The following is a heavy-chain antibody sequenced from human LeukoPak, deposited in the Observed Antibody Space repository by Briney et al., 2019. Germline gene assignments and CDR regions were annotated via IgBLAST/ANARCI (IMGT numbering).Heavy chain of an antibody. CDR2: IYTSGST. J-gene: IGHJ4*02. Sequence: SETLSLTCTVSGGSISSYYWSWIRQPAGKGLEWIGRIYTSGSTNYNPSLKSRVTMSVDTSKNQFSLKLSSVTAADTAVYYCARDRALGSGKYYFDYWGQGTLVTVSA. CDR1: GGSISSYY. V-gene: IGHV4-4*07. D-gene: IGHD3-16*01. CDR3: ARDRALGSGKYYFDY.